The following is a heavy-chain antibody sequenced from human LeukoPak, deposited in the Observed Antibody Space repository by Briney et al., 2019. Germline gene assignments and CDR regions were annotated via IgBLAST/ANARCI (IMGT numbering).Heavy chain of an antibody. D-gene: IGHD6-13*01. CDR3: ARDKAAAGPSSGSDY. CDR1: GYTFTSYG. Sequence: GASAKGSCKASGYTFTSYGISWVRQAPGQGFEWIGWISAYNGKTNYAQKLQGRVTMTTDTSTSTDYKERRSLRSDDTAVYYCARDKAAAGPSSGSDYWGQRTLVTVSS. J-gene: IGHJ4*02. V-gene: IGHV1-18*01. CDR2: ISAYNGKT.